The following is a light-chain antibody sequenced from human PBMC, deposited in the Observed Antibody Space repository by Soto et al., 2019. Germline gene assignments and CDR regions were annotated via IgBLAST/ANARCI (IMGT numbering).Light chain of an antibody. V-gene: IGLV1-44*01. CDR2: AND. CDR3: ATWDGSLSAAV. J-gene: IGLJ2*01. Sequence: QSVLTQPPSVSGAPGATVTIACSGSSPNIGSNPVNWYQQLPVTAPKLLIYANDKRPSGVPDRFSASKSGTSASLAISGLQSEDEADYYCATWDGSLSAAVFGGGTKLTVL. CDR1: SPNIGSNP.